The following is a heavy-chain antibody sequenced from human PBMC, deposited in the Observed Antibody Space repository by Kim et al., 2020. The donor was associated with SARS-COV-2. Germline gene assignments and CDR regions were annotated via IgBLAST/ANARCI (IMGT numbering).Heavy chain of an antibody. Sequence: SVKGRFTISRDNAKNSLYLQMNSLRAEATAVYYCAREPPTMVRAQDAFDIWGQGTMVTVSS. V-gene: IGHV3-48*03. D-gene: IGHD3-10*01. CDR3: AREPPTMVRAQDAFDI. J-gene: IGHJ3*02.